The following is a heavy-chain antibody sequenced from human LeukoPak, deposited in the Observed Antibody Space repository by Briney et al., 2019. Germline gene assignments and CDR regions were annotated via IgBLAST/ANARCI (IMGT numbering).Heavy chain of an antibody. CDR1: GFTFSSHA. CDR2: LSGSGGTT. Sequence: GGSLRLSCAASGFTFSSHAMSWVRQAPGKGLEWVSSLSGSGGTTHHADSVKGRFSTSRDNSKNTLYLQLNSLRAEDTAVYCCAKGGSTSRVTTSRVVFGYYYYLDVWGKGTPVTVSS. J-gene: IGHJ6*03. CDR3: AKGGSTSRVTTSRVVFGYYYYLDV. V-gene: IGHV3-23*01. D-gene: IGHD4-17*01.